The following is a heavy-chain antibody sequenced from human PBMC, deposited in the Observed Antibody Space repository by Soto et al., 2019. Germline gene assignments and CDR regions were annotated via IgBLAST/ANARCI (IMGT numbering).Heavy chain of an antibody. CDR1: GGSIRSSSY. CDR3: RRSSRYGTEV. Sequence: QLQLQESGPGLVKPSETLSLTCSVSGGSIRSSSYWGWIRQPPGKGLEWIGSIYSTGSTYYNPSLKSPVTISVDTSKNQFSLTLISVTAADTAVYYCRRSSRYGTEVWGQGTALTVSS. D-gene: IGHD6-13*01. CDR2: IYSTGST. V-gene: IGHV4-39*01. J-gene: IGHJ6*02.